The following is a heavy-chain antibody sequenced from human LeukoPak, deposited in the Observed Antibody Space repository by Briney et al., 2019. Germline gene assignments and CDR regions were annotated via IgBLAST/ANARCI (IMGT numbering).Heavy chain of an antibody. CDR3: ARGEDQLDY. V-gene: IGHV3-33*01. CDR2: IWYDGSNK. CDR1: GFTFSSHG. J-gene: IGHJ4*02. Sequence: GGPLRLSCAASGFTFSSHGMHWVRQAPGKGLEWVAVIWYDGSNKYYADSVKGRFTISRDNSKNMVSLQMNRLRAEDTAVYYCARGEDQLDYWGQGTLVTVSS.